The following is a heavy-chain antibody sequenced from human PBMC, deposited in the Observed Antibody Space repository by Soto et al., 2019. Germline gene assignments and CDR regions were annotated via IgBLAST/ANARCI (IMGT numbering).Heavy chain of an antibody. J-gene: IGHJ5*02. V-gene: IGHV4-59*01. Sequence: QVQLQESGPGLVKPSETLSLTCTVSGGSIDSYYWSWIRQPPRKGLEYIGYIYYTGATNYNPSLSSRVTISLDTSRSQFTLILTSVTAADTAVNYCARGFCSGGSCFWFDPWGQGTLVTVSS. D-gene: IGHD2-15*01. CDR3: ARGFCSGGSCFWFDP. CDR1: GGSIDSYY. CDR2: IYYTGAT.